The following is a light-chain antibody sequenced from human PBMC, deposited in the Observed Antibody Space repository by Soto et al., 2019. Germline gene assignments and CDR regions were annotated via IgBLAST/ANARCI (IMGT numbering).Light chain of an antibody. CDR1: ESVSNK. Sequence: IVMTQSPATLSVSPGERATLSCRASESVSNKLAWYQRRPGQAPRLLIYGASTRASGIPDRFSGSGSGTDFSLTISSLQSEEFAVYYCQQYTNWPPWTFGQGTKVEIK. CDR2: GAS. V-gene: IGKV3-15*01. J-gene: IGKJ1*01. CDR3: QQYTNWPPWT.